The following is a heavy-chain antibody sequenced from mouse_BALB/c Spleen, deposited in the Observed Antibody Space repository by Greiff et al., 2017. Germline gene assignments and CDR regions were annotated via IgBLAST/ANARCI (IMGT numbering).Heavy chain of an antibody. Sequence: EVKLQESGGGLVQPGGSLKLSCAASGFTFSSYTMSWVRQTPEKRLEWVAYISNGGGSTYYPDTVKGRFTISRDNAKNTLYLQMSSLKSEDTAMYYCARHFYGNYGGFFDYWGQGTTLTVSS. CDR2: ISNGGGST. CDR1: GFTFSSYT. D-gene: IGHD2-1*01. J-gene: IGHJ2*01. CDR3: ARHFYGNYGGFFDY. V-gene: IGHV5-12-2*01.